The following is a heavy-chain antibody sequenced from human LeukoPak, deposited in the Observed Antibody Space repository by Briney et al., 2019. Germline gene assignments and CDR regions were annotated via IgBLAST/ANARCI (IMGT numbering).Heavy chain of an antibody. CDR3: ARLGSYFDY. CDR2: IFYSGTA. J-gene: IGHJ4*02. Sequence: KPSETLSLTCTVAGGSIRSYYWSWIRQPPGKGLEWIGYIFYSGTANYNPSLKSRVTISIDTSKNQFSLNLTSVTAADTSVYYCARLGSYFDYWGQGTLVTVSS. CDR1: GGSIRSYY. V-gene: IGHV4-59*08.